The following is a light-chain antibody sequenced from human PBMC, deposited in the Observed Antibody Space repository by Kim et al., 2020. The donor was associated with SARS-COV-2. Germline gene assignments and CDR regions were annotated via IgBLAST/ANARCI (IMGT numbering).Light chain of an antibody. CDR1: QSISNN. Sequence: AAVGDIVTITCRASQSISNNLNWYQQKPGKAPKVLIYAASNLQSGVPSRFSGSGSGTDFTLTISSLQPEDFATYYCQQSHNSPRTFGQGTKVDIK. J-gene: IGKJ1*01. CDR3: QQSHNSPRT. CDR2: AAS. V-gene: IGKV1-39*01.